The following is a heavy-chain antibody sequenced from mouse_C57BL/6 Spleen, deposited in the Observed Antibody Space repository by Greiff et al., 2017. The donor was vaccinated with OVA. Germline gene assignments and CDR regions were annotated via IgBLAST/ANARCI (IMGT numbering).Heavy chain of an antibody. CDR1: GYAFSSSW. D-gene: IGHD2-4*01. J-gene: IGHJ3*01. CDR3: ARSDYDGFAY. CDR2: IYPGDGDT. V-gene: IGHV1-82*01. Sequence: QVQLQQSGPELVKPGASVKISCKASGYAFSSSWMNWVKQRPGKGLEWIGRIYPGDGDTNYNGKFKGKATLTADKSSSTAYMQLSSLTSEDSAVYFCARSDYDGFAYGGQGTLVTVSA.